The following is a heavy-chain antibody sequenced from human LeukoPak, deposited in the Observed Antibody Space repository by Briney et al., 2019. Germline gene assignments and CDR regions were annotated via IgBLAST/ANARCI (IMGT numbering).Heavy chain of an antibody. Sequence: ASVKVSCKASGYTFTSYGISWVRQAPGQGLEWMGWISAYNGNTNYAQKLQGRVTMTTDTSTSTAYMELRSLRSEDTAVYYCATSLTTVVCAYWGQGTLVTVSS. CDR1: GYTFTSYG. CDR3: ATSLTTVVCAY. V-gene: IGHV1-18*01. D-gene: IGHD4-17*01. CDR2: ISAYNGNT. J-gene: IGHJ4*02.